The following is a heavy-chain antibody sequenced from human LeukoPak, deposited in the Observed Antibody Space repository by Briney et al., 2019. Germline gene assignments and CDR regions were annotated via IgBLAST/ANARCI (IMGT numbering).Heavy chain of an antibody. Sequence: GGSLRLSCAASGFTFDDYAMHWVRHTPGKGLEWVSGISWNSGSIGYADSVKGRFTISRDNAKNSLYLQMNSLRAEDTALYYCAKDTAYGSGSYSDFDYWGQGTLVTVSS. CDR2: ISWNSGSI. D-gene: IGHD3-10*01. J-gene: IGHJ4*02. CDR3: AKDTAYGSGSYSDFDY. V-gene: IGHV3-9*01. CDR1: GFTFDDYA.